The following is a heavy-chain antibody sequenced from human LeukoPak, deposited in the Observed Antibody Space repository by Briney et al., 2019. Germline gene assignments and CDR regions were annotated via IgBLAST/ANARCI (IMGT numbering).Heavy chain of an antibody. CDR2: SDPKSGAT. V-gene: IGHV1-2*02. J-gene: IGHJ4*02. CDR3: AREFTGYYGSGSYYNY. CDR1: GYTFTSYY. D-gene: IGHD3-10*01. Sequence: GASVKVSCKTSGYTFTSYYIHWLRQAPGQRFEWMGWSDPKSGATKYEHFQGRVTMTRDTSISTAYMELSRLRSDDTAVYYCAREFTGYYGSGSYYNYWGQGTLVTVSS.